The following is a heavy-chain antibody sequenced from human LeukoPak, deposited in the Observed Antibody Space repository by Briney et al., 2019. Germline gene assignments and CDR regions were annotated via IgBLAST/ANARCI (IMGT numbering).Heavy chain of an antibody. Sequence: GGSLRLSCAASGFTFSSYAMRWVRQAPGKGLEWVAVISYDGSNKYYADSVKGRFTISRDNSKNTLYLQMNSLRAEDTAVYYCAGGGHWAKDYYYGMDVWGQGTTVTVSS. D-gene: IGHD3-16*01. CDR3: AGGGHWAKDYYYGMDV. J-gene: IGHJ6*02. V-gene: IGHV3-30-3*01. CDR1: GFTFSSYA. CDR2: ISYDGSNK.